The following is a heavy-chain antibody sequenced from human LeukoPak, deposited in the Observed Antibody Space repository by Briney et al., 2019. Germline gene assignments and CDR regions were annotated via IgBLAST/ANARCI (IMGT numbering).Heavy chain of an antibody. D-gene: IGHD2-15*01. Sequence: GGSLRLSCAASGFIFNSYSMNSLRQTPGKGLEGVSRINHDGSDTIDAASVRGRFTRSRDDAKSTLYLQRNNLRAEDTAVYYCVRGGPSTWSWGQGTLVTVSS. CDR1: GFIFNSYS. CDR2: INHDGSDT. J-gene: IGHJ5*02. V-gene: IGHV3-74*01. CDR3: VRGGPSTWS.